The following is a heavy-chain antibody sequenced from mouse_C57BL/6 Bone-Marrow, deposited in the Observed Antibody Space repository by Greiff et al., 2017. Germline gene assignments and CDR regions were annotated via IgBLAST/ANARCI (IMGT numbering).Heavy chain of an antibody. D-gene: IGHD1-1*01. Sequence: QVQLQQPGAELVKPGASVKLSCKASGYTFTSSWMQWVKQRPGQGLEWIGEIDPSDRYTNYNQKFKGKATLTVDTSSSTAYMQLSRLTSEDSAVYYCARDGSSYLAWFAYWGQGTLVTVSA. J-gene: IGHJ3*01. CDR3: ARDGSSYLAWFAY. V-gene: IGHV1-50*01. CDR2: IDPSDRYT. CDR1: GYTFTSSW.